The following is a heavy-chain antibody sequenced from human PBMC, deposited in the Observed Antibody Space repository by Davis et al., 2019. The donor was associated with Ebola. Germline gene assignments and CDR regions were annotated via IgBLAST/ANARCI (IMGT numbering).Heavy chain of an antibody. D-gene: IGHD3-10*01. CDR3: ARTYGSGSYYHDY. CDR2: IYYSGST. J-gene: IGHJ4*02. CDR1: GGSISSYY. V-gene: IGHV4-59*04. Sequence: MPSETLSLTCTVSGGSISSYYWSWIRQPPGKGLEWIGYIYYSGSTYNNPSLKSRVTISVDTSKNQFSLKLSSVTAADTAVYYCARTYGSGSYYHDYWGQGTLVTVSS.